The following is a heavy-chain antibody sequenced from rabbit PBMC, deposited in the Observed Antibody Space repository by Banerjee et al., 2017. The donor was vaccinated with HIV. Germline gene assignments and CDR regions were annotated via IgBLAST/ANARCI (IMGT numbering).Heavy chain of an antibody. V-gene: IGHV1S45*01. CDR1: GFSFSSNYY. CDR3: ARGDGSGYYTYYGMDL. D-gene: IGHD8-1*01. CDR2: IYTGSSGST. J-gene: IGHJ6*01. Sequence: QEQLVESGGGLVQPGASLTLTCTASGFSFSSNYYMCWVRQAPGKGLEWIACIYTGSSGSTYYASWAKGRFTISKTSSTTVTLQMTSLTAADTATYFCARGDGSGYYTYYGMDLWGPGTLVTVS.